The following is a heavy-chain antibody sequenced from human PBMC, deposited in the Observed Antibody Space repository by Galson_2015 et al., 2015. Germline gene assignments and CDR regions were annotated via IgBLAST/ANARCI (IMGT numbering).Heavy chain of an antibody. J-gene: IGHJ6*03. CDR1: GGSFSGYY. CDR3: ARGPKRTMVRGVITSSYYYYMDV. V-gene: IGHV4-34*01. Sequence: SETLSLTCAVYGGSFSGYYWSWIRQPPGKGLEWIGEINHSGSTNYNPSLKSRVTISVDTSKNQFSRKLSSVTAADTAVYYCARGPKRTMVRGVITSSYYYYMDVWGKGTTVTVSS. D-gene: IGHD3-10*01. CDR2: INHSGST.